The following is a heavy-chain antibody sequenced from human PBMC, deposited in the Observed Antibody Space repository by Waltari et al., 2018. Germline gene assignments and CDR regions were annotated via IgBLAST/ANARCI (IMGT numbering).Heavy chain of an antibody. CDR2: IYSGGST. CDR1: GFTVSSNY. Sequence: EVQLVESGGGLIQPGGSLRLSCAASGFTVSSNYMSWVRQAPGKGLEGVSVIYSGGSTYSADSVKGRFTISRDNSKNTLYLQMNSLRAEDTAVYYCARSGPKLNYFDYWGQGTLVTVSS. D-gene: IGHD1-1*01. CDR3: ARSGPKLNYFDY. J-gene: IGHJ4*02. V-gene: IGHV3-53*01.